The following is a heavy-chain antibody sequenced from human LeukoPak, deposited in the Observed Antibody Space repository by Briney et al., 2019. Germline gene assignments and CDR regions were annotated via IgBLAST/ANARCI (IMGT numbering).Heavy chain of an antibody. V-gene: IGHV4-39*07. CDR2: IYYSGST. D-gene: IGHD4-17*01. Sequence: SETLSLTCTVSGGSISSSSYYWGWIRQPPGKGLEWIGSIYYSGSTYYNPFLKSRVTISVDTSKNQFSLKLSSVTAADTAVYYCATMTTVTTGDLGYNWFDPWGQGTLVTVSS. CDR1: GGSISSSSYY. J-gene: IGHJ5*02. CDR3: ATMTTVTTGDLGYNWFDP.